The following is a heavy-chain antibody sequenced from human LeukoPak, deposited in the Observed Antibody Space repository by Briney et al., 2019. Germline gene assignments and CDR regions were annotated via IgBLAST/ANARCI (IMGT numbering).Heavy chain of an antibody. CDR2: ISSCGSTI. V-gene: IGHV3-48*03. CDR3: ARYDYYYYMDV. CDR1: GFTFSSYE. Sequence: GGSLRLSCAASGFTFSSYEMNWVRQAPGKGLEWVLYISSCGSTIYYADSVKGRFTISRDNAKNSLYLQMNSLRAEDTAVYYCARYDYYYYMDVWGKGTTVTVSS. J-gene: IGHJ6*03.